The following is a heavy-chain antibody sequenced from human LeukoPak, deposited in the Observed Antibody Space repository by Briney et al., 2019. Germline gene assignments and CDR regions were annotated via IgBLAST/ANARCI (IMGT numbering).Heavy chain of an antibody. CDR1: GGSISSGGYS. CDR3: ARAKSTDFGVVSV. CDR2: IYHSGST. Sequence: SETLSLTCAVSGGSISSGGYSWSWIRQPPGKGLEWIGYIYHSGSTYYNPSLKSRVTISVDRSKNQFSLKLSSVTAADTAVYYCARAKSTDFGVVSVWGKGTTVTVSS. J-gene: IGHJ6*04. D-gene: IGHD3-3*01. V-gene: IGHV4-30-2*01.